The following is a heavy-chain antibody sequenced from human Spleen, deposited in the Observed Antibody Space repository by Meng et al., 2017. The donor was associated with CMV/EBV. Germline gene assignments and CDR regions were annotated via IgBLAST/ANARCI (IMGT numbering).Heavy chain of an antibody. CDR2: IRSKANSYAT. Sequence: ESLKISCAASGFTFSGSAMHWVRQASGKGLEWVGRIRSKANSYATAYAASVKGRFTISRDDSKNTAYLQMNSLKTEDTAVYYCTRTPLLYCSSTSCFSNYYYGMDVWGQGTTVTVSS. J-gene: IGHJ6*02. CDR1: GFTFSGSA. V-gene: IGHV3-73*01. CDR3: TRTPLLYCSSTSCFSNYYYGMDV. D-gene: IGHD2-2*01.